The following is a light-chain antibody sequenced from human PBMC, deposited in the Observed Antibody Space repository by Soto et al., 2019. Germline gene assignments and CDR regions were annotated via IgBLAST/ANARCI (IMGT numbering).Light chain of an antibody. CDR2: TAW. V-gene: IGKV1-16*01. J-gene: IGKJ1*01. CDR3: QQYRSYPRT. Sequence: DIQMTQSPSSLSASVGDTVTITCRASQSISNFLGWFQQKPGKPPKSLIYTAWCLESGVPTRFRGSGSGTQFTLTINDLQPEDFATYYCQQYRSYPRTFGQGTKVEIK. CDR1: QSISNF.